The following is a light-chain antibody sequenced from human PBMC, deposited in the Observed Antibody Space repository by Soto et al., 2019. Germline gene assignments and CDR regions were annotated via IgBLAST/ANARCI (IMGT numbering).Light chain of an antibody. Sequence: QSALTQPPSVSGSPGQSVTISCTGTSSDVGSYNRVSWYQQPPGTAPKLMIYEVSNRPSGVPDRFSGSKSGNTASLTISGLQAEDEADYYCSSYTSSSTFVVFGGETQLTVL. J-gene: IGLJ2*01. CDR2: EVS. CDR3: SSYTSSSTFVV. CDR1: SSDVGSYNR. V-gene: IGLV2-18*02.